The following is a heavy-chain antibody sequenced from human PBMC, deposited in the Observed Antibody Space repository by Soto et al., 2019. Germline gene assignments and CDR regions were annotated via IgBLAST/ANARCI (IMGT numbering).Heavy chain of an antibody. V-gene: IGHV3-21*06. CDR2: ISASSSYI. D-gene: IGHD2-2*01. CDR3: ARASGHQLPTGVYFEY. J-gene: IGHJ4*02. Sequence: SLKISCAASGFAFISYVMNWVSQAPGKGLEWVSSISASSSYIYYADSLKGRFTISRNNPKNSLFLQLNSLRVEDTAVYYCARASGHQLPTGVYFEYWGQGALVTVSS. CDR1: GFAFISYV.